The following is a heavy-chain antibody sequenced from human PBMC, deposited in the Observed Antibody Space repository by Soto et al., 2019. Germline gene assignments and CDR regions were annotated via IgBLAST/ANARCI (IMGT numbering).Heavy chain of an antibody. V-gene: IGHV5-51*01. CDR3: ARSLSLTRYYYYGMDV. J-gene: IGHJ6*02. D-gene: IGHD7-27*01. Sequence: HWESLKISCKGSGYSFTSYWIGWVRQMPGKGLEWMGIIYPGDSDTRYSPSFQGQVTISADKSISTAYLQWSSLKASDTAMYYCARSLSLTRYYYYGMDVWGQGTTVTVSS. CDR2: IYPGDSDT. CDR1: GYSFTSYW.